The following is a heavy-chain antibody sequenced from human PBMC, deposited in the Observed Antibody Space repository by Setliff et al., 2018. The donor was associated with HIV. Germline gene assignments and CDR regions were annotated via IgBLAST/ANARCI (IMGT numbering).Heavy chain of an antibody. CDR3: ARVGPFEFDSSGYAEF. Sequence: VASVKVSCKASGYTFSSFAMSWVRQAPGQGLEWVAWISGYNGHTNYAQRFQGRVTVTTDTSTSTAYMELRSLRSDDTAVYFCARVGPFEFDSSGYAEFWGQGTPVTVS. D-gene: IGHD3-22*01. J-gene: IGHJ4*02. V-gene: IGHV1-18*01. CDR1: GYTFSSFA. CDR2: ISGYNGHT.